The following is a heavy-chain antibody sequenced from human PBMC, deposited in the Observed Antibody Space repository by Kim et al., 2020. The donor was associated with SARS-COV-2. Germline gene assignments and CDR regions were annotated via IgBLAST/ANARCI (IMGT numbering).Heavy chain of an antibody. CDR1: GFTFSSYA. V-gene: IGHV3-30-3*01. CDR2: ISYDGSNK. Sequence: GGSLRLSCAASGFTFSSYAMHWVRQAPGKGLEWVAVISYDGSNKYYADSVKGRFTISRDNSKNTLYLQMNSLRAEDTAVYYCARGDYYGSGSPHDYWGQGTLVTVSS. J-gene: IGHJ4*02. CDR3: ARGDYYGSGSPHDY. D-gene: IGHD3-10*01.